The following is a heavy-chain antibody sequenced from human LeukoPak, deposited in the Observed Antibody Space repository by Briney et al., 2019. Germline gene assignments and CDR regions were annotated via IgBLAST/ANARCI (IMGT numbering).Heavy chain of an antibody. CDR2: MNPNSGNT. CDR3: ARDLNRRYFDY. V-gene: IGHV1-8*03. Sequence: ASVKVSCKASGYTFTSYDINWVRQATGQGLEWMGWMNPNSGNTGYAQKFQGRVTITRNTSISTAYMELSRLRSDDTAVYYCARDLNRRYFDYWGQGTLVTVSS. J-gene: IGHJ4*02. CDR1: GYTFTSYD.